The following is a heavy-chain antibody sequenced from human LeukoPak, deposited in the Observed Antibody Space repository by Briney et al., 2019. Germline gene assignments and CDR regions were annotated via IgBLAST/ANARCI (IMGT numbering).Heavy chain of an antibody. CDR2: IYHSGST. J-gene: IGHJ4*02. V-gene: IGHV4-4*02. CDR3: AAVAGTGFNDY. CDR1: GGSFSSGNW. D-gene: IGHD6-19*01. Sequence: PSQTLSLTCAVSGGSFSSGNWWSWVRQPPGKGLEWIGEIYHSGSTNYNPSLKSRVTISVDKSKNHFSLQLSSVTAADTAVYYCAAVAGTGFNDYWGQGTLVTVSS.